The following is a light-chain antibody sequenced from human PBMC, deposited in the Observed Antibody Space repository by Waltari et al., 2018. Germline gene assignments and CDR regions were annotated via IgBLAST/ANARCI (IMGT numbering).Light chain of an antibody. CDR2: MAS. J-gene: IGKJ2*01. CDR3: QHFNSYPFI. Sequence: DIQMTQSPSTLSASVGDRVTTTRRARQSIGNYLACYQQKPGKAPKLLIFMASTLQREVPSRFSGSGSGTEFALTISGLQADDFATYFCQHFNSYPFIFGRGTKLEIK. CDR1: QSIGNY. V-gene: IGKV1-5*03.